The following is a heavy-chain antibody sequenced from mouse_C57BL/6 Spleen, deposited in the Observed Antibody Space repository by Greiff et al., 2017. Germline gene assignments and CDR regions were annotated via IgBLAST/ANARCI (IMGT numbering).Heavy chain of an antibody. CDR3: AREITRYFDV. V-gene: IGHV5-17*01. J-gene: IGHJ1*03. Sequence: EVKLVESGGGLVKPGGSLTLSCAASGFTFSDYGMHWVRQAPEKGLEWVAYISSGSSTIYYADTVKGRFTISRDNAKNTLFLQMTSLRSEDTAMYYCAREITRYFDVWGTGTTVTVSS. CDR1: GFTFSDYG. D-gene: IGHD2-4*01. CDR2: ISSGSSTI.